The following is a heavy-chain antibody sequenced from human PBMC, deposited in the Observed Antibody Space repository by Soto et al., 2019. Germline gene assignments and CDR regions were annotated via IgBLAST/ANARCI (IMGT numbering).Heavy chain of an antibody. CDR1: GYTFTSYG. J-gene: IGHJ6*02. V-gene: IGHV1-18*01. D-gene: IGHD2-2*01. CDR3: ATSPRASCCDYYYYYGMDV. Sequence: GASVKVSCKASGYTFTSYGISWVRQAPGQGLEWMGWISAYNGNTNYAQKLQGRVTMTTDTSTSTAYMELRSLRSDDTAVYYCATSPRASCCDYYYYYGMDVWGQGTTVTVSS. CDR2: ISAYNGNT.